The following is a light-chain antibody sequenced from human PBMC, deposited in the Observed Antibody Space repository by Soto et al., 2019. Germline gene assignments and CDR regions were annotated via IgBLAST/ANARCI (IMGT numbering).Light chain of an antibody. V-gene: IGLV2-8*01. CDR1: SSDVGGYNY. Sequence: QSALTQPPSASGSPGQSVTISCTGTSSDVGGYNYVSWYQQHPGKAPKLMIYEVSKRPSGVPDRFSGSKSGNTASLTVSGLQAEDEADYYCSSYAGSNIFMVFGGGTQLTVL. CDR3: SSYAGSNIFMV. J-gene: IGLJ2*01. CDR2: EVS.